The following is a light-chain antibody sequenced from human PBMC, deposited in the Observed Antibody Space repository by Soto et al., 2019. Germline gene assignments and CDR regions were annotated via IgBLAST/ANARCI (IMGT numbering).Light chain of an antibody. CDR3: QQYASSLT. CDR1: QNIGSMY. V-gene: IGKV3-20*01. Sequence: EVVLTQSPGTLSLSPGERATLSCRASQNIGSMYLGWYQQKPGQAPRLLIYDVSTRATGVSDRFSGSGSGTDFTLTNSRLEPEDSAVYYCQQYASSLTFAGGTNVEIK. J-gene: IGKJ4*01. CDR2: DVS.